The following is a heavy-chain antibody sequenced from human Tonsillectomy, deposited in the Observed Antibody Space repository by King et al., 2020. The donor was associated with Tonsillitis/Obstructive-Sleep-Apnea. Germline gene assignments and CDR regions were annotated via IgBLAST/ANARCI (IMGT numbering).Heavy chain of an antibody. J-gene: IGHJ6*03. V-gene: IGHV1-18*01. Sequence: QLVQSGAEVKKPGASVKDSCKASGYTFTSYGISWVRQAPGQGLEWMGWISAYNGNTNYAQKLQGRVTMTTDTSTSTAYMELRSLRSDDTAVYYCARDAYDFWSGYFYYYYYYMDVWGKGTTVTVSS. CDR1: GYTFTSYG. CDR3: ARDAYDFWSGYFYYYYYYMDV. CDR2: ISAYNGNT. D-gene: IGHD3-3*01.